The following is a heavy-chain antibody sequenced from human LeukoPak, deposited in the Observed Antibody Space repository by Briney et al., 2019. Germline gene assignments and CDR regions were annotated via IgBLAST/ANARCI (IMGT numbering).Heavy chain of an antibody. CDR3: FPHGPSGVGPAGTFD. D-gene: IGHD2-2*01. Sequence: GGSLRLSCVASGFSFSSNWMRWVRQAPGKGLEWVTNIKPDGSEKYYVDSVGGRFTISRDNAKNSLFLQMNSLRIEDTAVYFCFPHGPSGVGPAGTFDWRRGTVVGVSS. J-gene: IGHJ4*02. V-gene: IGHV3-7*03. CDR2: IKPDGSEK. CDR1: GFSFSSNW.